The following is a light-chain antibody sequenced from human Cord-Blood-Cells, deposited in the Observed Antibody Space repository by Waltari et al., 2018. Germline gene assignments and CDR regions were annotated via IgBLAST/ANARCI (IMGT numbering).Light chain of an antibody. CDR3: QQYNNWRRT. CDR2: GAS. CDR1: QSVSSN. Sequence: EIVMTQSPATLSVFPGERATLSCSASQSVSSNLAWYQQKPGQAPRLLIYGASTRATGIPARFSGSGSGTEFTLTISSLQSEDCAVDYCQQYNNWRRTFGQGTKVEIE. J-gene: IGKJ1*01. V-gene: IGKV3-15*01.